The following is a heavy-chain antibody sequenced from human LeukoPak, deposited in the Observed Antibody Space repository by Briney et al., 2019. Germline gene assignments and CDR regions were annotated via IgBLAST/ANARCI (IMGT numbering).Heavy chain of an antibody. Sequence: SETLSLTCIVSGGSIGTYYWSWIRQSPGKGLEWIGCIYVTGSTRYNPYLQSRVTISVDTSRNQFFLKMSSVTAADTAVYYCARHIGGGIEDMDVWGTGTKVTVSS. V-gene: IGHV4-59*08. CDR1: GGSIGTYY. D-gene: IGHD3-16*02. CDR2: IYVTGST. CDR3: ARHIGGGIEDMDV. J-gene: IGHJ6*03.